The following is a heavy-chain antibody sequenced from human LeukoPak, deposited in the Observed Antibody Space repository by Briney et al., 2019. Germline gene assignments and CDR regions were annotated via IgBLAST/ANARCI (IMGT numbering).Heavy chain of an antibody. D-gene: IGHD3-3*01. Sequence: SQTLSLTCTVSGGSISSGDYYWRWIRQPPGKGLEWIGYIYYSGSTYYNPSLKSRVTISVDTSKNQFSLKLSSVTAADTAVYYCARAKGITIFGVVTDAFDIWGQGTMVTVSS. CDR3: ARAKGITIFGVVTDAFDI. CDR2: IYYSGST. CDR1: GGSISSGDYY. J-gene: IGHJ3*02. V-gene: IGHV4-30-4*01.